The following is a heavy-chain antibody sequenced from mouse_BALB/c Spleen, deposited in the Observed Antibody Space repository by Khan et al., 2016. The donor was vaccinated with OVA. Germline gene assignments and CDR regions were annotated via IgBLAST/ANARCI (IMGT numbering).Heavy chain of an antibody. V-gene: IGHV5-17*02. J-gene: IGHJ2*01. CDR1: GFTFTSYG. CDR2: ISSDSNTI. CDR3: ATSYFYGYYFDY. D-gene: IGHD1-1*01. Sequence: EVELVGSGGGLVQSGGSRKLSCAASGFTFTSYGMHWIRQAPEKGLEWVAYISSDSNTIYYADTVKGRFTISRDNPKNTLFLQMTSLRSGDTAMYFCATSYFYGYYFDYWGQGTTLTVSS.